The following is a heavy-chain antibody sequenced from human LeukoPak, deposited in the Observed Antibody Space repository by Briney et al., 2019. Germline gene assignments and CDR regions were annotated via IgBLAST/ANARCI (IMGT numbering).Heavy chain of an antibody. J-gene: IGHJ4*02. CDR2: FYYSGRT. D-gene: IGHD1-26*01. CDR3: ARGQGGNYYLNYFDY. V-gene: IGHV4-59*01. Sequence: SETLSLTCTVPGGSFSTYYWSWIRQPPGKGLEWIGHFYYSGRTNYNPSLKSRVTISVDTSSNHFSLKLTSVTAADTAVYYCARGQGGNYYLNYFDYWGQGALVTVSS. CDR1: GGSFSTYY.